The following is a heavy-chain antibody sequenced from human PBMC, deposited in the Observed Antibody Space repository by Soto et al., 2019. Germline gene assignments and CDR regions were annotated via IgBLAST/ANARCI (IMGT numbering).Heavy chain of an antibody. CDR2: VNGDGSEK. Sequence: EVQLVESGGGLVQPGGSLRLSCAASGFTFSSYYMSWVRQAQGKGLEWVANVNGDGSEKYYVDSVKGRFTVSRDNAKNSLYLQMNSLRAEDTAVYYCARGPIRVGAVNQDYWGQGTLVTVSS. CDR3: ARGPIRVGAVNQDY. V-gene: IGHV3-7*01. J-gene: IGHJ4*02. CDR1: GFTFSSYY. D-gene: IGHD1-26*01.